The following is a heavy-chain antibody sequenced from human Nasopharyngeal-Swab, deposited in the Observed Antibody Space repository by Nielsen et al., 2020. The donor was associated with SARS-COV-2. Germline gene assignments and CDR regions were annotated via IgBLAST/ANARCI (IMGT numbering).Heavy chain of an antibody. CDR2: IYPGDSDT. V-gene: IGHV5-51*01. J-gene: IGHJ6*03. CDR3: ARPSPPKLWRGYYTDPGYYYMDV. Sequence: VRQMPGKGLEWMGIIYPGDSDTRYSPSFQGQVTISADKSISTAYLQWSSLKASDTAMYYCARPSPPKLWRGYYTDPGYYYMDVWGKGTTVTVSS. D-gene: IGHD3-3*01.